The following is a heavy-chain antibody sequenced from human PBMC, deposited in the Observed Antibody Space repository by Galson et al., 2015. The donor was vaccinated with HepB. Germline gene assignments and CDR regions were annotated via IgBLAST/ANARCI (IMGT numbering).Heavy chain of an antibody. Sequence: SVKVSCKASGGTFSSYAISWVRQAPGQGLEWMGGIIPIFGTANYAQKFQGRVTITADESTSTAYMELSSLRSEDTAVYYCASPQPGHYYDSSGYYLFDYWGQGTLVTVSS. CDR3: ASPQPGHYYDSSGYYLFDY. D-gene: IGHD3-22*01. CDR1: GGTFSSYA. J-gene: IGHJ4*02. CDR2: IIPIFGTA. V-gene: IGHV1-69*13.